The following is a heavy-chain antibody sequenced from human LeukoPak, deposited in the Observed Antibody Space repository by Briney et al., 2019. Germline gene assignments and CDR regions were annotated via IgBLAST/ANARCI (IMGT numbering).Heavy chain of an antibody. V-gene: IGHV3-30*02. CDR1: GFTFSSYG. J-gene: IGHJ4*02. D-gene: IGHD6-19*01. CDR3: AKDLRAVAGYFDY. CDR2: IRYDGSNK. Sequence: PGGSLRLSCAASGFTFSSYGMHWVRQAPGKGLEWVAFIRYDGSNKYYADSVKGRFTISRDNSKNTLYLQMNSLRAEDTAVYYCAKDLRAVAGYFDYWGQGTLVTVSS.